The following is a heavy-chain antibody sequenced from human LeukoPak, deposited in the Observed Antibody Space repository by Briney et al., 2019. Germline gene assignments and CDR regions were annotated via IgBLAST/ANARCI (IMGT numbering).Heavy chain of an antibody. D-gene: IGHD3-3*01. CDR1: GGSFSGYY. J-gene: IGHJ5*02. CDR2: INHSGST. CDR3: ARGASVLEWLLYNWFDP. Sequence: SETLSLTCAVYGGSFSGYYWSWIRQPPGKGLEWIGEINHSGSTNYNPSLKSRVTISVDTSKNQFSLKLSSVTAADTAVYYCARGASVLEWLLYNWFDPWGQGTLVTVSS. V-gene: IGHV4-34*01.